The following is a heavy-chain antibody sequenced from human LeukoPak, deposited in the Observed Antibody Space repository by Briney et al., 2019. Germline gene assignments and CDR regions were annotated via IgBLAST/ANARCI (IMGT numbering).Heavy chain of an antibody. V-gene: IGHV4-34*01. Sequence: SETLSLTCAVYGGSLSGYYWSWIRQPPGRGLEWIGEINHSGSTNYNPSLKSRVTMSLDMSKNQFSLKLSSVTAADTAVYYCASVRGYSSGWYASGFDPWGQGTLVTVSS. J-gene: IGHJ5*02. CDR3: ASVRGYSSGWYASGFDP. D-gene: IGHD6-19*01. CDR1: GGSLSGYY. CDR2: INHSGST.